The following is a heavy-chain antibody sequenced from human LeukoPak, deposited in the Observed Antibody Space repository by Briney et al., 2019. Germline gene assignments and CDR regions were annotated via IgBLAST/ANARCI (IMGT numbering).Heavy chain of an antibody. V-gene: IGHV3-30*03. D-gene: IGHD4-23*01. Sequence: GGSLRLSCAASGFTFSTYGMHWVRQAPGKGLEWVVVISYDGSNKFYADSVRGRFTISRDNSKNTMYLQMSGLRPEDTAVYYCARGVIGKVYFEHWGQGALLTVSS. J-gene: IGHJ4*02. CDR2: ISYDGSNK. CDR3: ARGVIGKVYFEH. CDR1: GFTFSTYG.